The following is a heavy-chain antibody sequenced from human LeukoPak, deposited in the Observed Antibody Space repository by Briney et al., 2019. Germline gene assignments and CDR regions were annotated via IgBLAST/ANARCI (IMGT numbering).Heavy chain of an antibody. CDR2: ISWNSGSI. J-gene: IGHJ4*02. CDR3: AKGALYYDYVWGSYPNYFDY. Sequence: GGSLRLSCAASGFTFDDYAMHWIRQAPGKGLEWVSGISWNSGSIGYADSVKGRFTISRDNAKNSLYLQMNSLRAEDTALYYCAKGALYYDYVWGSYPNYFDYWGQGTLVTVSS. V-gene: IGHV3-9*01. CDR1: GFTFDDYA. D-gene: IGHD3-16*02.